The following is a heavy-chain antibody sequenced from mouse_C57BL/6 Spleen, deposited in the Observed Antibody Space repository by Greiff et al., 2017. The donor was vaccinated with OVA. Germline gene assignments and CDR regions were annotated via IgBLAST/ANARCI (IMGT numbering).Heavy chain of an antibody. CDR3: ARYDGNYAFDY. J-gene: IGHJ2*01. Sequence: EVQLVESGGGLVQPGGSLSLSCAASGFTFTDYYMSWVRQPPGKALEWLGFIRHKANGYTTEYSASVKGRFTISRDNYQSILYLQMNALRAEDGATYYCARYDGNYAFDYWGQGTTLTVSS. CDR2: IRHKANGYTT. D-gene: IGHD2-1*01. CDR1: GFTFTDYY. V-gene: IGHV7-3*01.